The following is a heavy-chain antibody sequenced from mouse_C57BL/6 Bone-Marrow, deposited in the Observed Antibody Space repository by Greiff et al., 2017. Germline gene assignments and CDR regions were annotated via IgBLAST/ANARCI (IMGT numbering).Heavy chain of an antibody. Sequence: VQLQQPGTELVKPGASVKLSCKASGYTFTSYWMHWVKQRPGQGLEWIGNINPSNGGTNYNEKFKSKATLTVDNSSSTAYMQLSSLTSEDSAVYYCARGEGYYVPMDYWGQGTSVTVSS. D-gene: IGHD2-3*01. J-gene: IGHJ4*01. CDR3: ARGEGYYVPMDY. CDR2: INPSNGGT. CDR1: GYTFTSYW. V-gene: IGHV1-53*01.